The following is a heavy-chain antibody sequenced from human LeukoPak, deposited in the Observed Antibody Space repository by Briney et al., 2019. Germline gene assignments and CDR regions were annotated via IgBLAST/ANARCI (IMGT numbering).Heavy chain of an antibody. CDR1: GLTFSSYW. CDR2: IKQDGSEK. D-gene: IGHD3-10*01. CDR3: ARGGTGRHIWFVYY. Sequence: GGSLRLSCAASGLTFSSYWMSWVRQAPGKGLEWVANIKQDGSEKYYVDSVKGRFTISRDNAKNPLYLQMNSLRAEDTAVYYCARGGTGRHIWFVYYWGQGTLVTVSS. V-gene: IGHV3-7*01. J-gene: IGHJ4*02.